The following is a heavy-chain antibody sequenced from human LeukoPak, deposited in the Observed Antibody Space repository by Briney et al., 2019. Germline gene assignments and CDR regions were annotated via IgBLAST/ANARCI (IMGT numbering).Heavy chain of an antibody. V-gene: IGHV3-21*01. J-gene: IGHJ4*02. CDR3: LRGDRRDF. Sequence: GRSLRLSCAASGFTFSTYAIHWVRQAPGKGLEWVSSISSGSGSMFYIDSVRGRFTISRDNARNSLYLQMNSLRVEDTAVYYCLRGDRRDFWGQGTLVTVSS. CDR1: GFTFSTYA. CDR2: ISSGSGSM.